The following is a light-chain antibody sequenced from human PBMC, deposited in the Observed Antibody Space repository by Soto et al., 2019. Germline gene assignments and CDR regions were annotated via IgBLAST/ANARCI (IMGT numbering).Light chain of an antibody. CDR3: QSYDSSLSGLYV. Sequence: QSVLTQPPSVSGAPGRRVTISCTGTSSNIGAGFDVHWYQQLPGTDPKLLIFGNNNRPSGVPDRFSGSKSGTSASLAIAGLQAEDEADYYGQSYDSSLSGLYVFGTGTKVTVL. V-gene: IGLV1-40*01. J-gene: IGLJ1*01. CDR2: GNN. CDR1: SSNIGAGFD.